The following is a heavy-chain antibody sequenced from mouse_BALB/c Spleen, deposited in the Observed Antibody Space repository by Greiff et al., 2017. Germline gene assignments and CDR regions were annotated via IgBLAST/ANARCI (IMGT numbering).Heavy chain of an antibody. J-gene: IGHJ4*01. CDR1: GFDFSRYW. Sequence: EVKLMESGGGLVQPGGSLKLSCAASGFDFSRYWMSWVRQAPGKGLEWIGEINPDSSTINYTPSLKDKFIISRDNAKNTLYLQMSKVRSEDTALYYCARRGNVYGNYDYYAMDYWGQGTSVTVSS. D-gene: IGHD2-10*02. CDR2: INPDSSTI. V-gene: IGHV4-1*02. CDR3: ARRGNVYGNYDYYAMDY.